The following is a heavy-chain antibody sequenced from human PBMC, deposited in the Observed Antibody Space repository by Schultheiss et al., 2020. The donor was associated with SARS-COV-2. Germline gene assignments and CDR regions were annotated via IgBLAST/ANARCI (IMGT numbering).Heavy chain of an antibody. CDR3: AKDSRQDYGDPFYYGMDV. D-gene: IGHD4-17*01. CDR2: IWYDGSNK. CDR1: GFTFSSYG. Sequence: GGSLRLSCAASGFTFSSYGMHWVRQAPGKGLEWVAVIWYDGSNKYYADSVKGRFTISRDNSKNTLYLQMNSLRAEDTAVYYCAKDSRQDYGDPFYYGMDVWGQGTTVTVSS. V-gene: IGHV3-33*06. J-gene: IGHJ6*02.